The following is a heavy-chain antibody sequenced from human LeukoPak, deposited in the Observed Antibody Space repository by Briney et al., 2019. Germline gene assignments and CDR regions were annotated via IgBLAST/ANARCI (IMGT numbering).Heavy chain of an antibody. CDR2: VSYDGNSK. CDR1: GFTFSNFG. Sequence: PGGSLRLSCAASGFTFSNFGMHWVRQSPGKGLESVAVVSYDGNSKFYADSVRGRFTISRDSSTSTLYLQMNSLRAEDTAVYYCARERCGGGSCYIFEYWGQGTLVTVSS. V-gene: IGHV3-30*03. CDR3: ARERCGGGSCYIFEY. J-gene: IGHJ4*02. D-gene: IGHD2-15*01.